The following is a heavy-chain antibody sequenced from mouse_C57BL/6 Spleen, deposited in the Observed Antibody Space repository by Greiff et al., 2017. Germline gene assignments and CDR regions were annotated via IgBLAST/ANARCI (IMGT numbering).Heavy chain of an antibody. D-gene: IGHD1-1*01. CDR1: GYTFTSYW. CDR2: IDPSDSYT. V-gene: IGHV1-50*01. J-gene: IGHJ1*03. CDR3: ARSITTVVAPWYFDV. Sequence: QVQLQQPGAELVKPGASVKLSCKASGYTFTSYWMQWVKQRPGQGLEWIGEIDPSDSYTNYNQKFKGKATLTVDTSSSTAYMQLSSLTSEDSAVYYGARSITTVVAPWYFDVWGTGTTVTVSS.